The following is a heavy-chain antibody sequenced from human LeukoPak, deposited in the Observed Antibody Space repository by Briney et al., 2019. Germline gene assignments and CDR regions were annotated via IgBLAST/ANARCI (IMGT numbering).Heavy chain of an antibody. V-gene: IGHV1-69*06. CDR3: ARSSIIAAAGPYYFDY. CDR1: GGTFSSYA. Sequence: GASVKVSCKASGGTFSSYAISWVRQAPGQGLECMGGIIPIFGTANYAQKFQGRVTITADKSTSTAYMELSSLRSEDTAVYYCARSSIIAAAGPYYFDYWGQGTLVTVSS. J-gene: IGHJ4*02. CDR2: IIPIFGTA. D-gene: IGHD6-13*01.